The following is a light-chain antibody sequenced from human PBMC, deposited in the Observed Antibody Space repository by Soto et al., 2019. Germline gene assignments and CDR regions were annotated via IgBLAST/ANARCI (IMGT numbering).Light chain of an antibody. J-gene: IGKJ2*01. CDR2: GAS. Sequence: EIVLTQSPGTLSLSPGERATLSCRASQSVDSVYLTWYQQKPGQAPRLLIYGASTRAAGIPSRFSGSGSGTDFTLTISRLEPEDFAVYYCQQYDTSPPRYTVGRGTKVEIK. V-gene: IGKV3-20*01. CDR3: QQYDTSPPRYT. CDR1: QSVDSVY.